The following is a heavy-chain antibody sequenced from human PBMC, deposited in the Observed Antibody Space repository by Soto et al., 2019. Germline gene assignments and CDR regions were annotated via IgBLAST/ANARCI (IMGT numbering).Heavy chain of an antibody. J-gene: IGHJ4*02. CDR2: IYWDDDK. V-gene: IGHV2-5*02. Sequence: QITLKESGPTLVKPTQTLTLTCTFSGFSLSTSGVGVGWIRQPPGKALEWLAYIYWDDDKRYSPSLKSRLTIPKDTSQHQFVLTLTNMDPVDTATYYCTLRNRRDSSFDYWGQGTLVTVSS. CDR1: GFSLSTSGVG. CDR3: TLRNRRDSSFDY.